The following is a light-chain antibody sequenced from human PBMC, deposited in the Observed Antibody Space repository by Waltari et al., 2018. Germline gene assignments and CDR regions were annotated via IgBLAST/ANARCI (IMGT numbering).Light chain of an antibody. V-gene: IGKV3-11*01. CDR2: DAS. J-gene: IGKJ4*01. CDR1: QSVSSY. Sequence: EIVLTQSPATLSLSPGEGATLSCRASQSVSSYLTWYQQKPGQAPRLLIDDASNRATGIPARFSGSGSGTDFTLTIGSLEPEDFAVYYCQQRSDWPLTFGGGTKVEIK. CDR3: QQRSDWPLT.